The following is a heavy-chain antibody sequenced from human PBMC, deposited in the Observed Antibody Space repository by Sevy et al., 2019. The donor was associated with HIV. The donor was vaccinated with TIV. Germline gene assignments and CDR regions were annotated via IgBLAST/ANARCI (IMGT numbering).Heavy chain of an antibody. CDR3: AKDSHGSGKLSAFDI. Sequence: GGSLRLSFAASGFTFSSYAMSWVRQAPGKGLEWVSGFSGSGGSTYYADSVKGRFTISRDNSKNTLYLQMNSLRAEDTAVYYCAKDSHGSGKLSAFDIWGQGTMVTVSS. CDR1: GFTFSSYA. J-gene: IGHJ3*02. V-gene: IGHV3-23*01. CDR2: FSGSGGST. D-gene: IGHD3-10*01.